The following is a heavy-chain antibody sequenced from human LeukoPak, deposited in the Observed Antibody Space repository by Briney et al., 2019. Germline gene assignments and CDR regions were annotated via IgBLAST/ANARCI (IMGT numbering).Heavy chain of an antibody. CDR2: IYSGGST. Sequence: GGSLRLSCAASGFTVSSNYMSWVRQAPGKGPEWVSVIYSGGSTYYADSVKGRFTISRDNSKSTLYIQMNSLRAEDTAVYYCARDSSSGWYRLFDYWGQGTLVTVSS. CDR3: ARDSSSGWYRLFDY. J-gene: IGHJ4*02. D-gene: IGHD6-19*01. CDR1: GFTVSSNY. V-gene: IGHV3-53*01.